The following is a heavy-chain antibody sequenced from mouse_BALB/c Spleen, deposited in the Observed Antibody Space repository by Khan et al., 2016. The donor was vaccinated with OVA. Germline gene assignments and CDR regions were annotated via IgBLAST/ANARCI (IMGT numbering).Heavy chain of an antibody. CDR2: INYSGNT. J-gene: IGHJ3*01. CDR1: GYSITSEYA. V-gene: IGHV3-2*02. Sequence: EVKLEESGPGLVKPSQSLSLTCTVTGYSITSEYAWNWIRQFPGNKLEWMGYINYSGNTRFNPSLKSRPSITRATSKNQFFLQLNSVTTEDTATYYCARKDYYDYDPFPYWGQGTLVTVSA. D-gene: IGHD2-4*01. CDR3: ARKDYYDYDPFPY.